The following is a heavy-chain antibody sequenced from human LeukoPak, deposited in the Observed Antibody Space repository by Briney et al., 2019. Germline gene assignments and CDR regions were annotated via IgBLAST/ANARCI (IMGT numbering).Heavy chain of an antibody. CDR3: AKWDTYYDSSGYYFY. V-gene: IGHV3-23*01. Sequence: QTGGSLRLSCAASGFTFSSYAMSWVRQAPGKGLEWVSAISGSGGSTYYADSVKGRFTISRDNSKNTLYLQMNSLRAEDTAVYYCAKWDTYYDSSGYYFYWGQGTLVTVSS. CDR2: ISGSGGST. D-gene: IGHD3-22*01. CDR1: GFTFSSYA. J-gene: IGHJ4*02.